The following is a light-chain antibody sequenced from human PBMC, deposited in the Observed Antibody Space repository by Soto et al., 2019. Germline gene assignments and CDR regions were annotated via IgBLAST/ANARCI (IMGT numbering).Light chain of an antibody. Sequence: QSALTQPASVSGSPRQSITISCTGTSSDVGSHNLVSWYQQHPGQAPKLMIYVVSKRPLGVSARFSASKSGNTASLTISGLQAEDEADYYCCSYGGSRAVFGGGTQLTVL. CDR2: VVS. J-gene: IGLJ7*01. V-gene: IGLV2-23*02. CDR1: SSDVGSHNL. CDR3: CSYGGSRAV.